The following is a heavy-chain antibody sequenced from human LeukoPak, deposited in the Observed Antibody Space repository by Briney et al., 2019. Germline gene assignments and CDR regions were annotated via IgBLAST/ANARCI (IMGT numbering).Heavy chain of an antibody. CDR2: ISYDGSNK. CDR1: GFTFSSYA. CDR3: AREGMIAAAGSWFDP. J-gene: IGHJ5*02. V-gene: IGHV3-30-3*01. Sequence: GGSLRLSCAASGFTFSSYAMHWVRQAPGKGLEWVAVISYDGSNKYYADSVKGRFTISRDNSKNTLYLQMNSLRAEDTAVYYCAREGMIAAAGSWFDPWAREPWSPSPQ. D-gene: IGHD6-13*01.